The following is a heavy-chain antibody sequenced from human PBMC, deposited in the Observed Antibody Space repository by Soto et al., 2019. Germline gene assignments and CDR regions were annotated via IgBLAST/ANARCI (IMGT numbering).Heavy chain of an antibody. CDR1: GFTFSRHW. Sequence: EVHLVESGGGLVQPGGSLRLSCAVSGFTFSRHWMHWVGQAPGKGLQWVSRINTDGSGTNYADSVEGRFTISRDNTKNTLYLQMNSLRGEDTAQYYCVRGTSDWYGVDFWGQGTLVTVSS. J-gene: IGHJ4*02. CDR2: INTDGSGT. D-gene: IGHD3-10*01. CDR3: VRGTSDWYGVDF. V-gene: IGHV3-74*01.